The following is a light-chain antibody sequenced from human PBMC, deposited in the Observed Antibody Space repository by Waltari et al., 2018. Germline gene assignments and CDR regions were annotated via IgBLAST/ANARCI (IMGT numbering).Light chain of an antibody. CDR2: DAS. Sequence: DIQMTQSPSSLSASVGDRVTITCQASQDISNYLNWYQQKPGKAPKLLIYDASNLETGVPSRFSGSGSETDVTFTISSLQPEDIATYYCQQYDNLPLTFGGGTKVEIK. V-gene: IGKV1-33*01. CDR3: QQYDNLPLT. CDR1: QDISNY. J-gene: IGKJ4*01.